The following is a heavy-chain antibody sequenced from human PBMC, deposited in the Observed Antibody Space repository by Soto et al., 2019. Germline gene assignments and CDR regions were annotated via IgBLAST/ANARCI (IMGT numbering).Heavy chain of an antibody. J-gene: IGHJ6*02. CDR2: IYPGDSDT. Sequence: GEALQISCEGSGNSFTSYCIGWVRQMPGKGLEWMGIIYPGDSDTRYSPSFQGQVTISADKSISTAYLQWSSLKASDTAMYYCARGCSGGSCYSYYYYGMDVWGQGTTVTVSS. V-gene: IGHV5-51*01. CDR1: GNSFTSYC. CDR3: ARGCSGGSCYSYYYYGMDV. D-gene: IGHD2-15*01.